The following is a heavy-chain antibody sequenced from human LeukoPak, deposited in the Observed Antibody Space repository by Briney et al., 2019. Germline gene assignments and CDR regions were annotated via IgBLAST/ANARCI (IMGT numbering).Heavy chain of an antibody. Sequence: GGSLRLSCAASGFTFSSYAMHWVRQAPGKGLEYVSGISTNGGSTYYADSVKGRFTISRDNSKNTLFLQMGSLRAEDMAVYYCARVGDNDAFDIWGQGTMVTVSS. V-gene: IGHV3-64*02. J-gene: IGHJ3*02. CDR2: ISTNGGST. CDR1: GFTFSSYA. CDR3: ARVGDNDAFDI. D-gene: IGHD4-17*01.